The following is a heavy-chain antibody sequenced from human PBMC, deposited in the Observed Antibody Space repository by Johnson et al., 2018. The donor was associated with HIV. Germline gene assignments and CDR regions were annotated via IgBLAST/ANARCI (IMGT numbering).Heavy chain of an antibody. CDR2: IRYDGSNK. CDR1: GFTFSIYG. J-gene: IGHJ3*02. V-gene: IGHV3-30*02. D-gene: IGHD1-26*01. Sequence: QVQLVESGGGVVQPGGSLRLSCAASGFTFSIYGMHWVRQAPGKGLEWVAFIRYDGSNKYYADSVKGRFTISRDNSKNTLYLQMNSLRAEDTAVYYCAKDWSRTVGATLGPGAFDIWGQGTMVTVSS. CDR3: AKDWSRTVGATLGPGAFDI.